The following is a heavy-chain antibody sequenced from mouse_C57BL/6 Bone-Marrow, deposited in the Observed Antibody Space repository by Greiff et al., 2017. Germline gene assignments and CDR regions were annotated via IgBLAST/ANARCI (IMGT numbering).Heavy chain of an antibody. CDR2: IYPRDGST. J-gene: IGHJ1*03. CDR1: GYTFTSYD. CDR3: ARRDYDESRYFDV. Sequence: VKLQESGPELVKPGASVKLSCKASGYTFTSYDINWVKQRPGQGLEWIGWIYPRDGSTKYNEKFKGKATLTVDTSSSTAYMELHSLTSEDSAVYFCARRDYDESRYFDVWGTGTTVTVSS. V-gene: IGHV1-85*01. D-gene: IGHD2-4*01.